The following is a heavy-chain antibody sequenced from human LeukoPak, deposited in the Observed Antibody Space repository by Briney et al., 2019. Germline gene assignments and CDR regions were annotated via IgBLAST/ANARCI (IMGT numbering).Heavy chain of an antibody. Sequence: ASVKVSCKASGYTFTTYAMNWVRQAPGQGLEWMGWINTNTGNPTYAQGFTGRFVFSLDTSVSTAYLQISSLKAEDTAVYYCAKNQLWFGGKMDVWGKGTTVTVSS. J-gene: IGHJ6*04. V-gene: IGHV7-4-1*02. CDR2: INTNTGNP. CDR3: AKNQLWFGGKMDV. D-gene: IGHD3-10*01. CDR1: GYTFTTYA.